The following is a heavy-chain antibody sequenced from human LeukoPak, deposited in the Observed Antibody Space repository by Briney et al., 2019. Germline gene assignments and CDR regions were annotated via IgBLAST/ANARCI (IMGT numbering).Heavy chain of an antibody. D-gene: IGHD6-6*01. J-gene: IGHJ4*02. V-gene: IGHV4-59*08. CDR2: IYYRGST. CDR1: GGSINNYY. Sequence: SETLSLTCTVSGGSINNYYWSWIRQPPGKGLEWIGLIYYRGSTSYNPSLKSRVSISLDTSKNQFSLKLSSVTAADTAIYYCARGPIPESSDSLDYWGQGTLVTVSS. CDR3: ARGPIPESSDSLDY.